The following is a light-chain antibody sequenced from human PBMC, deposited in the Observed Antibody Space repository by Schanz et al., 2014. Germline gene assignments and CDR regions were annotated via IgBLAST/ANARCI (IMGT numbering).Light chain of an antibody. CDR3: ASYAGSYNWV. CDR2: DVS. V-gene: IGLV2-14*01. Sequence: QSALTQPASVSGSPGQSITISCTATGSADGAFTYVSWYQQHPGKAPKLMIYDVSNRPSGVSNRFSGSKSGNTASLTISGLQAEDEADYYCASYAGSYNWVFGGGTKLTVL. CDR1: GSADGAFTY. J-gene: IGLJ3*02.